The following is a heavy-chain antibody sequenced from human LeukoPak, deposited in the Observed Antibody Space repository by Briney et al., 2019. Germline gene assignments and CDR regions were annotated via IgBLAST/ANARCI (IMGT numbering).Heavy chain of an antibody. CDR3: ASTLGYCSSTSCPDY. D-gene: IGHD2-2*01. CDR1: GFTFSDYY. J-gene: IGHJ4*02. CDR2: ISSSGSTI. V-gene: IGHV3-11*04. Sequence: AGGSLRLSCAASGFTFSDYYMSWIRQAPGKGLEWVSYISSSGSTIYYADSVKGRFTISRDNAKNSLYLQMNSLGAEDTAVYYCASTLGYCSSTSCPDYWGQGTLVTVSS.